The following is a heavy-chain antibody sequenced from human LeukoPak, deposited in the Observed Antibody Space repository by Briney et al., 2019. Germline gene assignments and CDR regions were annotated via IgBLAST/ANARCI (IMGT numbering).Heavy chain of an antibody. Sequence: SETLSLTCAVYGGSFSGYYWSWIRQPPGKGLEWIGEINHSGSTNYNPSLKSRVTISVDTSKNQFSLKLSSVTAADTAVYYCARHPLYYDFWSGYPYYFDYWGQGTLVTVSS. V-gene: IGHV4-34*01. D-gene: IGHD3-3*01. CDR3: ARHPLYYDFWSGYPYYFDY. CDR1: GGSFSGYY. J-gene: IGHJ4*02. CDR2: INHSGST.